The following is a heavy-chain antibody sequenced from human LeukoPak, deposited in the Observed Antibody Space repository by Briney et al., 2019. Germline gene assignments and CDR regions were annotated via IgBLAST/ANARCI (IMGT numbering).Heavy chain of an antibody. V-gene: IGHV1-8*01. CDR2: MNPNSGKT. CDR1: GYTFTSYD. Sequence: ASVKVSCKASGYTFTSYDINSVRQATGQGREWMGWMNPNSGKTGYAQKFHGRVNMTRNNSISTAYMELSSLRSEDTAVYYCARVFRPSYYYGMDVWGQGTTVTVSS. D-gene: IGHD6-6*01. CDR3: ARVFRPSYYYGMDV. J-gene: IGHJ6*02.